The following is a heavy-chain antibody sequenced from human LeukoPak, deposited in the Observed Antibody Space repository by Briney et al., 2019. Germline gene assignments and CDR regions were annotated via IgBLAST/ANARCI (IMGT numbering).Heavy chain of an antibody. J-gene: IGHJ4*02. D-gene: IGHD6-19*01. Sequence: GGSLRLSCAASGFTSSSYEMNWVRQAPGKGLEWVSYISSSGSTIYYADSVKGRFTISRDNAKNSLYLQMNSLRAEDTAVYYCARPGSSGWYVNFDYWGQGTLVTVSS. V-gene: IGHV3-48*03. CDR2: ISSSGSTI. CDR1: GFTSSSYE. CDR3: ARPGSSGWYVNFDY.